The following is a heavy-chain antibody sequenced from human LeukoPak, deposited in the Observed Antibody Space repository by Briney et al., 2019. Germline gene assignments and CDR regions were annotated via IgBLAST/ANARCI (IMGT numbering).Heavy chain of an antibody. CDR2: IYPGDSRT. V-gene: IGHV5-51*01. Sequence: GESLKISCKGTGYSFRSYWIGWVRQMPGKGMEWMGVIYPGDSRTRYNPSLQGQVTISVDKSINTAYLEWDSLKASDTAMYYCACRDLTSTWSYPWGQGTLVTVSS. CDR3: ACRDLTSTWSYP. J-gene: IGHJ5*02. CDR1: GYSFRSYW. D-gene: IGHD2-2*01.